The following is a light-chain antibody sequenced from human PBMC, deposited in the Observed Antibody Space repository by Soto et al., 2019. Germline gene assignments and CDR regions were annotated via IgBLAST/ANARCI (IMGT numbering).Light chain of an antibody. Sequence: DIQMTQSPSTLSPSVGERVTITCRASRSISDWLAWYQQKPGKAPKLLIFDASSLKSGVPSRFSGSGSGTEFTLPISGLQPDDVATYHCLQYSSHSWTIGQGTKVEIK. CDR3: LQYSSHSWT. J-gene: IGKJ1*01. V-gene: IGKV1-5*01. CDR1: RSISDW. CDR2: DAS.